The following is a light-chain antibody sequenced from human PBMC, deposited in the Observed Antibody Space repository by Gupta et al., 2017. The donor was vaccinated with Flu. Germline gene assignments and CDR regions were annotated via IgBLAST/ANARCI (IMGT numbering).Light chain of an antibody. CDR1: QSVSSSY. CDR2: GAS. CDR3: KQDGT. Sequence: IVFTQSPGTLSVSAGERATLPCRASQSVSSSYLDWYQQKPGQAPRRLIYGASSRATGIRDRFSGSDSGTDFPLIISRLEPEDFGVYYGKQDGTFGQGTKLEIK. J-gene: IGKJ2*01. V-gene: IGKV3-20*01.